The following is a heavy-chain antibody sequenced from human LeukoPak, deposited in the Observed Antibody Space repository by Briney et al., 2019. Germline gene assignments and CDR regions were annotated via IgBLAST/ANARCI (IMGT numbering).Heavy chain of an antibody. Sequence: ASVKVSCKASGGTFSSYAISWVRQAPGRGLEWMGGIIPIFGTANYAQKFQGRVTITTDESTSTAYMELSSLRSEDTAVYYCARGLAPETHSVTRNWFDPWGQGTLVTVSS. J-gene: IGHJ5*02. V-gene: IGHV1-69*05. CDR3: ARGLAPETHSVTRNWFDP. CDR2: IIPIFGTA. D-gene: IGHD4-17*01. CDR1: GGTFSSYA.